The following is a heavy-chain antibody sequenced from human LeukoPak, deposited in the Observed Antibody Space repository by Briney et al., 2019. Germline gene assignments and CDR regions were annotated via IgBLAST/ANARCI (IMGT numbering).Heavy chain of an antibody. Sequence: GGSLRISCAASGFTFSSYWMHWVRQAPGKGLVWVSRINPDGSSTRYADSVKGRFTISRDNAKNTLYLQTNSLRAEDTAVYYCARDLGWLQSYWGQGTLVTVSS. CDR2: INPDGSST. V-gene: IGHV3-74*01. CDR1: GFTFSSYW. J-gene: IGHJ4*02. D-gene: IGHD5-24*01. CDR3: ARDLGWLQSY.